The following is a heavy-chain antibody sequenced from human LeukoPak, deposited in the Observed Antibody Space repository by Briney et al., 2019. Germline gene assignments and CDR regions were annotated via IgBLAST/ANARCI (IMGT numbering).Heavy chain of an antibody. CDR1: GYTFTGYY. J-gene: IGHJ5*02. CDR2: INPNSGGT. D-gene: IGHD2-2*01. V-gene: IGHV1-2*02. Sequence: ASVKVSCKASGYTFTGYYMHWVRQAPGQGLEWMGWINPNSGGTNYAQKFQGRVTMTRDTSTSTVYMELSSLRSEDTAVYYCARDLCSSTSCYFLGWFDPWGQGTLVTVSS. CDR3: ARDLCSSTSCYFLGWFDP.